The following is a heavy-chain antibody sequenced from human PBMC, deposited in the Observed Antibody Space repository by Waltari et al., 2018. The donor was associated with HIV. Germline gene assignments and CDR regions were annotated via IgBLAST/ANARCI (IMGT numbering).Heavy chain of an antibody. CDR2: ISSNGNTI. V-gene: IGHV3-48*03. CDR3: ARDWGSGSYR. CDR1: GFTFSSYE. Sequence: EVQLVESGGGLVQPGGSLRLSCAASGFTFSSYEMNWVGQAPGKGLEVVSYISSNGNTIYYADSVKGRFTISRDNAKNSLYLQMNSLRAEDTAVYYCARDWGSGSYRWGQGTLVTVSS. J-gene: IGHJ4*02. D-gene: IGHD3-10*01.